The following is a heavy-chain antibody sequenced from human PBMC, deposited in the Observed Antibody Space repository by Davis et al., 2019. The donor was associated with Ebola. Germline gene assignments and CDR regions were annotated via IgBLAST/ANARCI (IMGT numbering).Heavy chain of an antibody. Sequence: PGGSLRLSCAASGFTFSSYSMNWVRQAPGKGLEWVSYISSSSSTIYYADSVKGRFTISRDNAKNSLYLQMNSLRAEDTAVYYCARGDYDFWSGSNPHQDNWFDPWGQGTLVTVSS. J-gene: IGHJ5*02. CDR2: ISSSSSTI. V-gene: IGHV3-48*04. CDR3: ARGDYDFWSGSNPHQDNWFDP. D-gene: IGHD3-3*01. CDR1: GFTFSSYS.